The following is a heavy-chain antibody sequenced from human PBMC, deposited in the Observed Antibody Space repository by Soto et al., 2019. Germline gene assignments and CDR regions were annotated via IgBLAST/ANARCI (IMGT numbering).Heavy chain of an antibody. J-gene: IGHJ4*02. Sequence: GAYLRLSCAASGFTFSSYAMHWVRQAPGKGLEWVAVISDDGSNKYYADSVKGRVTISRDNSKNTLYLQMNSLRAEDTAVYYCARGLVGATSPYWGQGTLVTVSS. CDR2: ISDDGSNK. CDR3: ARGLVGATSPY. V-gene: IGHV3-30-3*01. D-gene: IGHD1-26*01. CDR1: GFTFSSYA.